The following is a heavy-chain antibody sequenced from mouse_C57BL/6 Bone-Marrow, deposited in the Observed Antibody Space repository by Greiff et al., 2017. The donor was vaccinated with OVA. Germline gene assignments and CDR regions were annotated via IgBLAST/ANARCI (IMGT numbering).Heavy chain of an antibody. J-gene: IGHJ3*01. CDR2: IYPRSGNT. CDR1: GYTFTSYG. Sequence: LQESGAELARPGASVKLSCKASGYTFTSYGISWVKQRTGQGLEWIGEIYPRSGNTYYNEKFKGKATLTADKSSSTAYMELRSLTSEDSAVYFCARLRRRAWFAYWGQGTLVTVSA. CDR3: ARLRRRAWFAY. V-gene: IGHV1-81*01. D-gene: IGHD1-2*01.